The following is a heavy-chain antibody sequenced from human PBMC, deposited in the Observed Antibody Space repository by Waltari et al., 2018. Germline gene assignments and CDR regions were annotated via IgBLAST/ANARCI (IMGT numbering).Heavy chain of an antibody. CDR3: AKEWGCSSTSCYAQDYYYYMDV. D-gene: IGHD2-2*01. Sequence: EVQLVESGGVVVQPGGSLRLSCAASGFTFDDYAMHWVRQAPGKGLEWVSLISWDGGSTYYADSVKGRFTISRDNSKNSLYLQMNSLRAGDTALYDCAKEWGCSSTSCYAQDYYYYMDVWGKGTTVTVSS. CDR2: ISWDGGST. J-gene: IGHJ6*03. V-gene: IGHV3-43D*03. CDR1: GFTFDDYA.